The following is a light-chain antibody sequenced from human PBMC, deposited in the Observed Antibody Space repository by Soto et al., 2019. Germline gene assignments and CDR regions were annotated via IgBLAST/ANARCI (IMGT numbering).Light chain of an antibody. CDR3: QQGYSIPWT. J-gene: IGKJ1*01. Sequence: DIQMTQSPSSVSASVGDRVTITFRASQSISSYLNWYQERPGKAPKVLIHAASSLQSGVPSRFSGSGSGTDFTLSISSLQLEDFAIYYCQQGYSIPWTFGQGTKVDIK. CDR2: AAS. V-gene: IGKV1-39*01. CDR1: QSISSY.